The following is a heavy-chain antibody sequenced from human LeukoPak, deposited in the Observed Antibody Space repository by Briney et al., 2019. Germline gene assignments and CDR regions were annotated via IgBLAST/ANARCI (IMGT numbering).Heavy chain of an antibody. CDR2: IYYSGST. Sequence: PSETLSLTCTVSGGSISSSSYYWGWIRQPPGKGLEWIGSIYYSGSTYYNPSLKSRVTISVDTSKNQFSLKLSSVTAADTAVYYCARHKIYCSSTSCSSNWFDPWGQGTLVTVSS. CDR3: ARHKIYCSSTSCSSNWFDP. V-gene: IGHV4-39*01. D-gene: IGHD2-2*01. J-gene: IGHJ5*02. CDR1: GGSISSSSYY.